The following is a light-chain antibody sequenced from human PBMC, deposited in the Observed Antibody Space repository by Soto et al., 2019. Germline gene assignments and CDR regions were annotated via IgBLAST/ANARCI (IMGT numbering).Light chain of an antibody. CDR2: GNS. V-gene: IGLV1-40*01. Sequence: QSVLTQPPSVSGAPGQRVTLSCTGSSSNIGAGYDVHWYQPLPGTAPKLLIYGNSNQPSGVPDRFSGSKSGTSASLAITGLQAEDDADYYCQSYDSSLSGYVFGTGTKLTGL. CDR3: QSYDSSLSGYV. J-gene: IGLJ1*01. CDR1: SSNIGAGYD.